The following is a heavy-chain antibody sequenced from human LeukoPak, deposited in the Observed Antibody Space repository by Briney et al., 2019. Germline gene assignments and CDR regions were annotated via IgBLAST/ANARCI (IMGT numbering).Heavy chain of an antibody. Sequence: GASVKVSCKASGYTFTGYYMHWVRQAPGQGLEWMGWINPNSGGTNYAQKFQGRVTMTRDTSISTAYMELSRLRSDDTAVYYCARDYNYYYDSSGRVPSYWGQGTLVTVSS. J-gene: IGHJ4*02. V-gene: IGHV1-2*02. D-gene: IGHD3-22*01. CDR1: GYTFTGYY. CDR3: ARDYNYYYDSSGRVPSY. CDR2: INPNSGGT.